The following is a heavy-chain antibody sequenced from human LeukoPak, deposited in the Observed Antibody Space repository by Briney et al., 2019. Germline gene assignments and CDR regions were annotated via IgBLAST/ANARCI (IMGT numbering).Heavy chain of an antibody. CDR2: IYYSGST. D-gene: IGHD4-23*01. CDR1: GGSISSGDYY. Sequence: PSETLSLTCTVSGGSISSGDYYWSWIRQPPGKGLEWIGYIYYSGSTYYNPSLKSRVTISVDTSKNQFSLKLSSVTAADTAVYYCASLTLYGGSGLGYWGQGTLVTVSS. J-gene: IGHJ4*02. V-gene: IGHV4-30-4*01. CDR3: ASLTLYGGSGLGY.